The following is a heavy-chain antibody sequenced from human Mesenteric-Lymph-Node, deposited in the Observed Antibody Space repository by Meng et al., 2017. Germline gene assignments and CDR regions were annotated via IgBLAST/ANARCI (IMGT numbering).Heavy chain of an antibody. CDR3: TREGSPQDSTSWYSFDS. D-gene: IGHD6-13*01. CDR1: GFYFSGYS. J-gene: IGHJ4*02. Sequence: GESLKISCAGSGFYFSGYSMRRVRQAPGKGLEWVALISYDGINTVYSDSVKGRFTISRDNYRGMVYLQMDSLRPEDTAVYFCTREGSPQDSTSWYSFDSWGQGILVTVSS. V-gene: IGHV3-30*01. CDR2: ISYDGINT.